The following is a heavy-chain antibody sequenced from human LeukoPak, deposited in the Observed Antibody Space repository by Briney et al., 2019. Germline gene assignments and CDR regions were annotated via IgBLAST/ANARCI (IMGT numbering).Heavy chain of an antibody. CDR1: GFTFSSYS. J-gene: IGHJ4*02. Sequence: PGGSLRLSCAASGFTFSSYSMNWVRQAPGKGLEWVSYITSSSSTIYYADSVKGRFTISRDNAKNSLYLQMNSLRAEDTAIYYCARDVDHGVGATDYWGQGTLVTVSS. V-gene: IGHV3-48*01. CDR3: ARDVDHGVGATDY. D-gene: IGHD1-26*01. CDR2: ITSSSSTI.